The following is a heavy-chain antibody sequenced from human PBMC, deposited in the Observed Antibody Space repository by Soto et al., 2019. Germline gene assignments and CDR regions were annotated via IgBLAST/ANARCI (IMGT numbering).Heavy chain of an antibody. D-gene: IGHD2-2*01. J-gene: IGHJ5*02. Sequence: PSETLSLTCAVSGGSISSGGYPWSWIRQPPGKGLEWIGYIYHSGSTYYNPSLKSRVTISVDRSKNQFSLKLSSVTDADTAVYYCARVPDRWGQGTLVTVSS. CDR3: ARVPDR. V-gene: IGHV4-30-2*01. CDR1: GGSISSGGYP. CDR2: IYHSGST.